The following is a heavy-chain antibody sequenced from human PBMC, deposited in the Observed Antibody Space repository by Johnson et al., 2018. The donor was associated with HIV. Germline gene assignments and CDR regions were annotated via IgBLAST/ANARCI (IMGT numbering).Heavy chain of an antibody. CDR2: LSYDGGNK. Sequence: QVQLVESGGGLVKPGGSLRLSCAASGFTFSNYAMHWVRQAPGKGLEWVAVLSYDGGNKYCADSVKGRFIISRDNARNTLYLQMNSLRTEDTAVYYCARDREYVLAWGWTLDIWGQGTMVTVSS. J-gene: IGHJ3*02. CDR3: ARDREYVLAWGWTLDI. V-gene: IGHV3-30*04. D-gene: IGHD2/OR15-2a*01. CDR1: GFTFSNYA.